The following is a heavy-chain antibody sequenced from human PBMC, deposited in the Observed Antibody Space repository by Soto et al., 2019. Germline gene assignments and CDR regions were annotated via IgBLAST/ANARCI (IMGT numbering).Heavy chain of an antibody. CDR1: GFTVSSIY. D-gene: IGHD3-22*01. CDR3: ARASRNYYDSSGYLYYFDY. V-gene: IGHV3-66*01. Sequence: PGGSLRLSCAASGFTVSSIYMSWVRQAPGKGLEWVSVIYSGGSTYYADSVKGRFTISRDNSKNTLYLQMNSLRAEDTAVYYCARASRNYYDSSGYLYYFDYWGQGTLVTVSS. CDR2: IYSGGST. J-gene: IGHJ4*02.